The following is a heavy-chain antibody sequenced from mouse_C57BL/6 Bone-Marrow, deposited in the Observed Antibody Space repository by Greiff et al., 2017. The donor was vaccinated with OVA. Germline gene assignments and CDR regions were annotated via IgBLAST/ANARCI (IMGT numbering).Heavy chain of an antibody. CDR3: ASWAMDY. J-gene: IGHJ4*01. CDR1: GYTFTSYW. Sequence: QVQLQQQSGAELVMPGASVKLSCKASGYTFTSYWMHWVKQRPGQGLKWIGEIDPSDSYTNYNQKFKGKSTLTVDKSSSTAYMQLSSLTSEDSAVYYCASWAMDYWGQGTSVTVSS. V-gene: IGHV1-69*01. CDR2: IDPSDSYT.